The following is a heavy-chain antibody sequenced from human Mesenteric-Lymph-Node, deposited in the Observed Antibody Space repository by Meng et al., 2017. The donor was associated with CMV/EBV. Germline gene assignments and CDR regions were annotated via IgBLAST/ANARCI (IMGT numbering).Heavy chain of an antibody. J-gene: IGHJ5*02. CDR1: IGSRSYD. CDR2: IDYSGGT. CDR3: ARQGLRFLEWLPDNWFDP. V-gene: IGHV4-39*01. Sequence: IGSRSYDWGWIRQRPGKGLEWIGSIDYSGGTYYNPSLKSRVTISVDTSKNQFSLKLSSVTAADTAVYYCARQGLRFLEWLPDNWFDPWGQGTLVTVSS. D-gene: IGHD3-3*01.